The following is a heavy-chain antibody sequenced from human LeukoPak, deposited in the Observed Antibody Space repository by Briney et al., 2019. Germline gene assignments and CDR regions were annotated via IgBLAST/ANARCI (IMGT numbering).Heavy chain of an antibody. Sequence: PSETLSLTCTVSGASISTSYLSWTRQPAGRGLEWIGRIYNSGITNYNPSLKSRVTMSVDTSKSQFSLKLSSVTAADTAVYYCAKEGAAPGPDFDYWGQGILVTVSS. D-gene: IGHD6-13*01. CDR1: GASISTSY. CDR3: AKEGAAPGPDFDY. CDR2: IYNSGIT. J-gene: IGHJ4*02. V-gene: IGHV4-4*07.